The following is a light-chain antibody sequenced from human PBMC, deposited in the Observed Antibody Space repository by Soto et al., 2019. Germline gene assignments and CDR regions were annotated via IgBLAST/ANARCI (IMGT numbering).Light chain of an antibody. Sequence: DIQMTQSPSTLSASVGDRVTITCRASQSMSNWLAWYQQKPGKAPKLMIYDASSLESGAPSRFSGSGSGTEFTLTISSLQPDDFATYYCQQYNTYSTFGQGTKVDI. J-gene: IGKJ1*01. V-gene: IGKV1-5*01. CDR3: QQYNTYST. CDR1: QSMSNW. CDR2: DAS.